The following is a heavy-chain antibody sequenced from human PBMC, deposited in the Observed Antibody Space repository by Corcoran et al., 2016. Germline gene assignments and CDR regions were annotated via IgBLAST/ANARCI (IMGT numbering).Heavy chain of an antibody. Sequence: EVQLVQSGAEVKKPGESQKISCKGSGYSGNSYWIGWVRQMPGNGLEWMGIIYPGDSDTRYSPSFQGQVTISADKSISTAYLQWSSLKASDTAMYYCARHPYSSGPTGYYYGMDVWGQGTTVTVSS. CDR1: GYSGNSYW. CDR3: ARHPYSSGPTGYYYGMDV. D-gene: IGHD6-19*01. V-gene: IGHV5-51*01. CDR2: IYPGDSDT. J-gene: IGHJ6*02.